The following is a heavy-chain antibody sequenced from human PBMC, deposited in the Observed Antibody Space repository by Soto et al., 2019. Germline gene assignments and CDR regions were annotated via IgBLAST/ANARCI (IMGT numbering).Heavy chain of an antibody. CDR3: VRISSHCGTGDCHFDY. J-gene: IGHJ4*02. V-gene: IGHV1-8*01. D-gene: IGHD2-21*01. CDR2: INPKSGYT. CDR1: GYTFTSYD. Sequence: GASVKVSCKASGYTFTSYDINWVRQATGQGLEWMGWINPKSGYTGYAQKFQGRVTMTRDTSITTAYMELSSLRSEDTAVYYCVRISSHCGTGDCHFDYWGQGTLVTVSS.